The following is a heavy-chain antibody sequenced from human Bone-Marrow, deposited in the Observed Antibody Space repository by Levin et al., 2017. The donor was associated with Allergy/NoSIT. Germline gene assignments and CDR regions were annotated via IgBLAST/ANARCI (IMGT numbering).Heavy chain of an antibody. Sequence: QRGESLKISCASSGFTFSGYWMAWVRQAPGKGLEWVANINRDGGYGYYVDSVKGRFTISRDNARNSLDLQMNSLRVEDTAVYYCARNGAWSFEFWGQGTLATVSS. CDR1: GFTFSGYW. CDR3: ARNGAWSFEF. J-gene: IGHJ4*02. CDR2: INRDGGYG. D-gene: IGHD2-8*01. V-gene: IGHV3-7*02.